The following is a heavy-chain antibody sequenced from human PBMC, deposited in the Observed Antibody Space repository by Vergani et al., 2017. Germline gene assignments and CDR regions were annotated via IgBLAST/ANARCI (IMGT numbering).Heavy chain of an antibody. CDR3: AGDHIDPRRSSSFTY. J-gene: IGHJ4*02. CDR2: IIPIFGTA. Sequence: QVQLVQSGAEVKKPGSSVKVSCKASGGTFSSYAISWVRQAPGQGLEWMGGIIPIFGTANYAQKFKGRVTITADEFTSTAYMELSSLRSEDTAVYYCAGDHIDPRRSSSFTYWGQGTLVTVAS. V-gene: IGHV1-69*01. CDR1: GGTFSSYA. D-gene: IGHD6-13*01.